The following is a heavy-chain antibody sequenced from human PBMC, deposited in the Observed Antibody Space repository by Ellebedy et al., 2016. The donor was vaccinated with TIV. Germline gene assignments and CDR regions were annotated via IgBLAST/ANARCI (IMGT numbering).Heavy chain of an antibody. V-gene: IGHV3-21*01. Sequence: GESLKISXAASGFTFSSYSMNWVRQAPGKGLEWVSSISSSSSYIYYADSVKGRFTISRDNAKNSLYLQMNSLRAEDTAVYYCARGLSGSYYQAVVFDYWGQGTLVTVSS. D-gene: IGHD1-26*01. CDR1: GFTFSSYS. J-gene: IGHJ4*02. CDR2: ISSSSSYI. CDR3: ARGLSGSYYQAVVFDY.